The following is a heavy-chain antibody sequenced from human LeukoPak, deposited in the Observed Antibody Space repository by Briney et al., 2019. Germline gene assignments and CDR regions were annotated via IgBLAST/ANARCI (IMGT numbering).Heavy chain of an antibody. V-gene: IGHV1-18*01. D-gene: IGHD2-2*01. CDR2: ISAYNGNT. J-gene: IGHJ6*03. Sequence: ASVKVSCTASGYTFTSYGISWVRQAPGQGLEWMGWISAYNGNTNYAQKLQGRVTMTTDTSTSTAYMELRSLRSDDTAVYYCARAGDIVVVPAAISHYYYYYYMDVWGKGTTVTISS. CDR3: ARAGDIVVVPAAISHYYYYYYMDV. CDR1: GYTFTSYG.